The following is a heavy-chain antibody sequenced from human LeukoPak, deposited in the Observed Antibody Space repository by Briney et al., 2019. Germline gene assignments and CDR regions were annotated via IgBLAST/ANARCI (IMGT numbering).Heavy chain of an antibody. CDR1: GGSMSSGSYS. CDR3: XRDPGSPRGYFDL. D-gene: IGHD2-15*01. CDR2: IXHSGST. V-gene: IGHV4-30-2*01. J-gene: IGHJ2*01. Sequence: SQTLSLTCTVSGGSMSSGSYSWSWIRQPPXXXXXXXXYIXHSGSTXXXXXXXXXVTIXVDRSKKQFSLKLSSVTAADTAVYYCXRDPGSPRGYFDLWGRGTLVTVSS.